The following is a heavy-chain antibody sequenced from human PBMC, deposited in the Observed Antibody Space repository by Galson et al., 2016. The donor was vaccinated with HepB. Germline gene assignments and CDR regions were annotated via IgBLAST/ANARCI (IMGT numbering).Heavy chain of an antibody. Sequence: SLRLSCAASGFYVSRDYMTWVRQAPGKGLEWVSVIYTGGITYYADSVKGRFTISRDNSKNTLYLQMNSVRGDDTAVYYCARVRTTVMQGEWLDPWGQGTLVTVSS. J-gene: IGHJ5*02. D-gene: IGHD4-11*01. CDR1: GFYVSRDY. CDR2: IYTGGIT. V-gene: IGHV3-53*01. CDR3: ARVRTTVMQGEWLDP.